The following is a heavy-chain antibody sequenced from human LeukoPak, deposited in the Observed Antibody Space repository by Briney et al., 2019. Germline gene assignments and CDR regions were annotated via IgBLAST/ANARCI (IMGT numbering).Heavy chain of an antibody. J-gene: IGHJ4*02. Sequence: SETLYLTCTVSGGSVSSGSYYWSWIRQPPGKGLEWIGYIYYSGSTNYNPSLKSRVTISVDTSKNQFSLKLSSVTAADTAVYYCARDDGTAILDYWGQGTLVTVSS. CDR2: IYYSGST. D-gene: IGHD5-18*01. CDR3: ARDDGTAILDY. CDR1: GGSVSSGSYY. V-gene: IGHV4-61*01.